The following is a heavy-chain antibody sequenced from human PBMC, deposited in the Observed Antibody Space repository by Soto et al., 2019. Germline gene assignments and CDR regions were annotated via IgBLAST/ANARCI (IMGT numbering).Heavy chain of an antibody. J-gene: IGHJ2*01. CDR2: IYWDDDK. CDR3: AHRRQGSGYGGNSDWYFDL. CDR1: GFSLSTSGVG. D-gene: IGHD2-21*02. V-gene: IGHV2-5*02. Sequence: QITLKESGPTLVKPTQTLTLTCTFSGFSLSTSGVGVGWIRQPPGKALEWLALIYWDDDKRYSPSLKSRLTITKDTSKNQVVLTMTNMDPVDTATYYCAHRRQGSGYGGNSDWYFDLGGRGTLVTVSS.